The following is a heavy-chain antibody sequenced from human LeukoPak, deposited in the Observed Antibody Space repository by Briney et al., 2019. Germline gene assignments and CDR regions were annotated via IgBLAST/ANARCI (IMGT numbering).Heavy chain of an antibody. Sequence: HPGGSLRLSCAASGFTFSSYAMHWVRQAPGKGLEWVAVISYDGSNKYYADSVKGRFTISRDNSKNTLYLQMNSLRAEDTAVYYCARGEGGDGYNYWGQGTLVTVSS. CDR3: ARGEGGDGYNY. CDR1: GFTFSSYA. D-gene: IGHD5-24*01. V-gene: IGHV3-30-3*01. J-gene: IGHJ4*02. CDR2: ISYDGSNK.